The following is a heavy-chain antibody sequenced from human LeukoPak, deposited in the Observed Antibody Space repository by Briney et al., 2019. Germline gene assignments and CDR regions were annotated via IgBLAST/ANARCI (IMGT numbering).Heavy chain of an antibody. CDR1: GFTFSSYW. Sequence: GGSLRLSCAASGFTFSSYWMSWVRQAPGKGLEWVANIKQDGSEKYSVDSVKGRFTISRDNAKNSLYLQMNSLRAEDTAVYYCARGPVYNYGLTFNYWGQGTLVTVSS. D-gene: IGHD5-18*01. J-gene: IGHJ4*02. CDR3: ARGPVYNYGLTFNY. V-gene: IGHV3-7*03. CDR2: IKQDGSEK.